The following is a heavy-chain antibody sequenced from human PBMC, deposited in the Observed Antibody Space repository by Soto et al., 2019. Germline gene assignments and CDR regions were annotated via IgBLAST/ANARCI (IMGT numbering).Heavy chain of an antibody. CDR2: ISYDGSNK. Sequence: QVQLVESVGGVVQPGRSLRLSCAASGFTFSSYGMHWVRQAPGKGLEWVAVISYDGSNKYYADSVKGRFTISRDNSKNTQYLQMNSLRAEDTAVYYCAKDYGDYCSFVDPWGQGTLVTVSS. J-gene: IGHJ5*02. V-gene: IGHV3-30*18. CDR3: AKDYGDYCSFVDP. D-gene: IGHD4-17*01. CDR1: GFTFSSYG.